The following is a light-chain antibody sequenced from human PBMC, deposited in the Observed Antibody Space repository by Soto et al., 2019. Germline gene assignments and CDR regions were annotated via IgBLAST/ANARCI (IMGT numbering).Light chain of an antibody. J-gene: IGKJ1*01. V-gene: IGKV1-27*01. Sequence: DIQMTQSPSSLSASVGDIVTITCRGLQGISNYVAGYQQKPGKVPKLLIYAASTLQSGVSSRFSGSGSGTDFTLTISSLQAEEVASYYSQEYPRDPRTCGQGMKVEIK. CDR2: AAS. CDR1: QGISNY. CDR3: QEYPRDPRT.